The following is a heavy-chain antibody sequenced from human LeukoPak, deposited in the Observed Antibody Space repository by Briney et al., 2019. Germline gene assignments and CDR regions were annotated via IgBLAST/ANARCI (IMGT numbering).Heavy chain of an antibody. CDR3: ASGQWLAPGSAFDI. D-gene: IGHD6-19*01. V-gene: IGHV3-7*01. J-gene: IGHJ3*02. CDR1: GFTFSSYW. Sequence: GGSLRLSCAASGFTFSSYWMSWVRQAPGKGREGVANIKQDGSEKYYVDAVKGRFTISRDNAKDSLYLQMNSLRAEDTAVYSCASGQWLAPGSAFDIWGQGTMVTVSS. CDR2: IKQDGSEK.